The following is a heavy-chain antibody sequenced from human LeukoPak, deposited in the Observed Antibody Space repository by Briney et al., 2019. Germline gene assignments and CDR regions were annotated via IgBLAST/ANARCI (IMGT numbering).Heavy chain of an antibody. J-gene: IGHJ4*02. CDR3: ASREPGIAAAGLGNNFDY. D-gene: IGHD6-13*01. CDR2: INHSGST. CDR1: GGSFSVYY. Sequence: SETLSLTCAVYGGSFSVYYWSWIRQPPGKGLEWIGEINHSGSTNYNPSLKSRVTISVDTSKNQFSLKLSSVTAADTAVYYCASREPGIAAAGLGNNFDYWGQGTLVTVSS. V-gene: IGHV4-34*01.